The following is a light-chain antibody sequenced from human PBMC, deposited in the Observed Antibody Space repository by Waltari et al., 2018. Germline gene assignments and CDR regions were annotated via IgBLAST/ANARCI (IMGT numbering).Light chain of an antibody. CDR1: NIGRNS. CDR3: QVWDSSSDHYV. Sequence: SYVLTQPPSVSVAPGQTARITCGGNNIGRNSVHWYQQTPGQAPVLVVYDDSDRPSGIPERFSGSNSGNTATLTISRVEGGDEADYYCQVWDSSSDHYVFGTGTRVTVL. J-gene: IGLJ1*01. V-gene: IGLV3-21*02. CDR2: DDS.